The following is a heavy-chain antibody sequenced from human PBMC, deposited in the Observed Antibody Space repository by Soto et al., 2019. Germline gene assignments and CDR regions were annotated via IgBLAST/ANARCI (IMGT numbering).Heavy chain of an antibody. Sequence: PGGSLRLSCAASGFTFSSYAMSWVRQAPGKGLEWVSAISGSGGSTYYADSVKGRFTISRDNSKKTLYLQMNSLRAEDTAVYYCAKDRDGDYYYYGMDVWGQGTTVTVSS. CDR3: AKDRDGDYYYYGMDV. CDR2: ISGSGGST. J-gene: IGHJ6*02. V-gene: IGHV3-23*01. CDR1: GFTFSSYA. D-gene: IGHD4-17*01.